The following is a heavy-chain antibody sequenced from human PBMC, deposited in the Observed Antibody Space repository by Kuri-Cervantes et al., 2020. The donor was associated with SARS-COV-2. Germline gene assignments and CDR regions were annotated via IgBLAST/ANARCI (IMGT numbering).Heavy chain of an antibody. Sequence: SVKVSCKTSGFTFTGSTIQWVRQARGQGLEWIGWIVVGSGDTSYAQEFQDSVTITRDMSTATAYMELRTLRSEDTAVYFCSLDAFDYWGQGTLVTVSS. J-gene: IGHJ4*02. CDR3: SLDAFDY. V-gene: IGHV1-58*02. D-gene: IGHD2-8*01. CDR2: IVVGSGDT. CDR1: GFTFTGST.